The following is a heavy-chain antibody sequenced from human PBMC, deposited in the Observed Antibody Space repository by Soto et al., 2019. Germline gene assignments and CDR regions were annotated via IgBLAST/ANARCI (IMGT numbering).Heavy chain of an antibody. D-gene: IGHD3-10*01. V-gene: IGHV4-34*01. CDR2: INHSGST. CDR1: GGSFSGYY. Sequence: QVQLQQWGAGLLKPSETLSLTCAVYGGSFSGYYWSWIRQPPGKGLEWIGEINHSGSTNYNPSLKSRVTTSVDTSKNQFSLKLSSVTAADTAVYYCARGPVLLWFGELSAGGMDVWGQGTTVTVSS. J-gene: IGHJ6*02. CDR3: ARGPVLLWFGELSAGGMDV.